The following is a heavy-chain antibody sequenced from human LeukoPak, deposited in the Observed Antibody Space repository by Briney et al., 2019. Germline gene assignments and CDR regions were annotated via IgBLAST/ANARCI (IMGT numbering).Heavy chain of an antibody. CDR3: ARGAAAGTPPVDY. D-gene: IGHD6-13*01. CDR2: ISGSGDTM. V-gene: IGHV3-48*03. Sequence: GGSLRLSCAASGLTFSSHEMNWVRQAPGKGLEWLSYISGSGDTMYYADSVRGRFTISRDNAKNSLYLQMNSLRTEDSALYSCARGAAAGTPPVDYWGPGTLVTVSS. CDR1: GLTFSSHE. J-gene: IGHJ4*02.